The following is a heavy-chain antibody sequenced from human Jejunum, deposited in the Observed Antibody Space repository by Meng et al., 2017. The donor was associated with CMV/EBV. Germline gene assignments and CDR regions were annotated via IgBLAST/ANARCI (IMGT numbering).Heavy chain of an antibody. CDR2: LYSGGTT. D-gene: IGHD4-11*01. Sequence: EVRLVECGGGLVQPGQSLRISCAASGFSVSSRYMSWVRQAPGKGLEWVSALYSGGTTYYADSVRGRFVISADNSKNTLYLQVDGLTGEDTAMYYCAKQVSDSSTYVYWGQGTLVTVFS. CDR1: GFSVSSRY. CDR3: AKQVSDSSTYVY. V-gene: IGHV3-66*04. J-gene: IGHJ4*02.